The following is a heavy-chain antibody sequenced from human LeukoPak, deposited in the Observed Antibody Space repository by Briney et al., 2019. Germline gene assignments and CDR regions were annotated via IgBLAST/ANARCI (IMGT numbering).Heavy chain of an antibody. CDR2: ISGSGTTM. Sequence: GGSLRLSCAASGFTFSDYYMGWLRQAPGKGLEWLSYISGSGTTMYYADSVKGRFTISRDNAKNSLDLQMNRLRAEDTAVYYCGRDFGLTGTKRSFDIWGQGTMVTVSS. V-gene: IGHV3-11*01. D-gene: IGHD1-7*01. CDR1: GFTFSDYY. J-gene: IGHJ3*02. CDR3: GRDFGLTGTKRSFDI.